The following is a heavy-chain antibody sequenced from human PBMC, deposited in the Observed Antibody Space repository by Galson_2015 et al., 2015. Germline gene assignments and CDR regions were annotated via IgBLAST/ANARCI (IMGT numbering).Heavy chain of an antibody. CDR2: ISYDGSNK. Sequence: SLRLSCAASGFTFSSYGMHWVRQAPGKGLEWVAVISYDGSNKYYADSVKGRFTISRDNSKNTLYLQMNSLRAEDTAVYYCAKLGPISSSWYWGPWGMDVWGQGTTVTVSS. J-gene: IGHJ6*02. V-gene: IGHV3-30*18. D-gene: IGHD6-13*01. CDR3: AKLGPISSSWYWGPWGMDV. CDR1: GFTFSSYG.